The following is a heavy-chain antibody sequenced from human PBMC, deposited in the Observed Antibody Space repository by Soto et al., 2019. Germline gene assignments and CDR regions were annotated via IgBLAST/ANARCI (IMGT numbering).Heavy chain of an antibody. V-gene: IGHV4-30-4*01. D-gene: IGHD7-27*01. CDR3: ARGPSGDKVDY. J-gene: IGHJ4*02. CDR1: GGSISSAAYC. CDR2: IYDGGTT. Sequence: QVQLQESGPRLVSPSQTLSLTCTVSGGSISSAAYCWSWIRQSPDKGLEWIGHIYDGGTTNSSPSLNGRVTRSADASGTQFSLRLNAVSAADAAVYYCARGPSGDKVDYWGQGIQVTVSS.